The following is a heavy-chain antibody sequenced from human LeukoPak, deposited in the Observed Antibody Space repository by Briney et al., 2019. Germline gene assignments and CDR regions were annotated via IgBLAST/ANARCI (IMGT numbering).Heavy chain of an antibody. V-gene: IGHV4-4*07. CDR3: AKSNGYGLIDI. CDR2: IYGSGST. J-gene: IGHJ3*02. D-gene: IGHD3-10*01. CDR1: GGSIRSY. Sequence: PSETLSLTCTVSGGSIRSYWSWIRQPAGKGLEWIGRIYGSGSTDCNPSLKSRVTMSIDTSKNQFSLNLISVTAADTAAYYCAKSNGYGLIDIWGQGTMVTVSS.